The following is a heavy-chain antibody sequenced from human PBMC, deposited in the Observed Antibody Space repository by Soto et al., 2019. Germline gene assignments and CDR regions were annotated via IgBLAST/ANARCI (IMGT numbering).Heavy chain of an antibody. Sequence: PGGSLRLSGAASAFTFSDYSMNWVRQAPGKGLEWVSSISTSSGYRYYADSVKGRFTISRDNAKKSLYLQMNSLRAEDTAVYYCARDLHDYVSFRFDPWGQGTLVTV. CDR1: AFTFSDYS. CDR3: ARDLHDYVSFRFDP. CDR2: ISTSSGYR. D-gene: IGHD3-16*01. V-gene: IGHV3-21*01. J-gene: IGHJ5*02.